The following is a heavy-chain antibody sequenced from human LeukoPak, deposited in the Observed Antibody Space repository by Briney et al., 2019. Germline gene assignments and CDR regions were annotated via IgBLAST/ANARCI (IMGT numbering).Heavy chain of an antibody. CDR3: AKDAYGYYDNNGYPDF. J-gene: IGHJ4*02. Sequence: GRSLRLSCAASGFTFDDYAMHWVRQAPGKGLDWVSGISWNSGTVAYADSVKGRFTISRDNAKNSLYLQLNSLRAEDTALYYCAKDAYGYYDNNGYPDFWGQGTLVTVSS. CDR2: ISWNSGTV. D-gene: IGHD3-22*01. V-gene: IGHV3-9*01. CDR1: GFTFDDYA.